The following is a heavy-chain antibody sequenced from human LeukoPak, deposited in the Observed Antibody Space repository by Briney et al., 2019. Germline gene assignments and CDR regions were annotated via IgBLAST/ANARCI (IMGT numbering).Heavy chain of an antibody. CDR2: TYYRSKWYN. Sequence: SQTLSLTCAIPGDSVSSNSAAWNWIRQSPSRGLEWLGRTYYRSKWYNDYAVSVKSRITINPDTSKNQFSLQLNSVTPEDAAVYYCARDRQEVGAPQRGMDVWGQGTTVTVSS. J-gene: IGHJ6*02. CDR3: ARDRQEVGAPQRGMDV. V-gene: IGHV6-1*01. D-gene: IGHD1-26*01. CDR1: GDSVSSNSAA.